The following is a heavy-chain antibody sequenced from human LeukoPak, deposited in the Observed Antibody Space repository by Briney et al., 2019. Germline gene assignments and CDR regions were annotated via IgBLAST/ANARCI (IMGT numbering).Heavy chain of an antibody. D-gene: IGHD3-22*01. J-gene: IGHJ4*02. Sequence: KPSETLSLTCAVYGGSFSGYYWSWIRQPPGKGLEWIGEINHSGSTNYNPSLKSRVTISVDTSRNQFSLKLSSVTAADTAVYYCARGDFYDSSGYPPMWGQGPLVTVSS. CDR3: ARGDFYDSSGYPPM. CDR2: INHSGST. V-gene: IGHV4-34*01. CDR1: GGSFSGYY.